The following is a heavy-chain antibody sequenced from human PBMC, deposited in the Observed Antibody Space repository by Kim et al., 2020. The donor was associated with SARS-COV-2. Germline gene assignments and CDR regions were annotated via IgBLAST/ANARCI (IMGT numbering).Heavy chain of an antibody. CDR1: GGSFSGYY. CDR2: INHSGSA. CDR3: ARVFRSSTWSSIAVAGPLYYYYGMDV. D-gene: IGHD6-19*01. Sequence: SETLSLTCAVYGGSFSGYYWSWIRQPPGKGLEWIGEINHSGSANYNPSLKSRVTISVDTSKNQFSLKLSSVTAADTAVYYCARVFRSSTWSSIAVAGPLYYYYGMDVWGQGTTVTVSS. V-gene: IGHV4-34*01. J-gene: IGHJ6*02.